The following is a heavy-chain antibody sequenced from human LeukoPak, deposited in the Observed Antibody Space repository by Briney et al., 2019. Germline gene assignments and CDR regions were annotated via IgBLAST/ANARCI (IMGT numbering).Heavy chain of an antibody. D-gene: IGHD5-24*01. CDR2: VSGSGGST. J-gene: IGHJ4*02. CDR3: ASGDADHDY. V-gene: IGHV3-23*01. Sequence: GRSLRLSWPASGSTFSSYGMSWVRHAPRRGREWVPDVSGSGGSTYYADSVKGRFTISRDNSKNTLYLQMNSLRAEDTAVYYCASGDADHDYWGQGTLVTVSS. CDR1: GSTFSSYG.